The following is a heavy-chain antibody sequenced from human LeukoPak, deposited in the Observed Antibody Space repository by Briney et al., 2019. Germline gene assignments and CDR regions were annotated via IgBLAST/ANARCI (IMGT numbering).Heavy chain of an antibody. CDR3: AKLFESGTYNNFFHY. J-gene: IGHJ4*02. V-gene: IGHV3-23*01. D-gene: IGHD3-10*01. CDR2: ITATSSST. Sequence: AGGSLRLSCAASGFTFSDYNMRWIRQAPGKGLEWVSAITATSSSTHDADSVQGRFTISRDNSKNTLYLQMNSLRPEDTAIYYCAKLFESGTYNNFFHYWGQGTLVTAFS. CDR1: GFTFSDYN.